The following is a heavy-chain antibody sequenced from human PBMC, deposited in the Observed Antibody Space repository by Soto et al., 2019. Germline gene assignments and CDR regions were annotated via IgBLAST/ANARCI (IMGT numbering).Heavy chain of an antibody. CDR3: AKDRLDRGIAVAGSDWDLDY. J-gene: IGHJ4*02. D-gene: IGHD6-19*01. CDR1: GFTFSSYG. V-gene: IGHV3-30*18. Sequence: LRLSCAASGFTFSSYGMHWVRQAPGKGLEWVAVISYDGSNKYYADSVKGRFTISRDNSKNTLYLQMNSLRAEDTAVYYCAKDRLDRGIAVAGSDWDLDYWGQGTLVTVSS. CDR2: ISYDGSNK.